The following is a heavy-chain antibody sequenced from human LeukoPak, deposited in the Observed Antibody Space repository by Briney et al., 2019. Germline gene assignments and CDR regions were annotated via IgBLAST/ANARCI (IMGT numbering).Heavy chain of an antibody. J-gene: IGHJ4*02. V-gene: IGHV3-74*03. D-gene: IGHD7-27*01. CDR2: INSDGSIT. Sequence: GGSLRLSCAASGFTFSSYWMHWVRQTPGKGLVWVSRINSDGSITTYADSVKGRFTISRDNAKNTLYLQMNSLRAEDTAVYYCASGDRGYFDYWGQGTLVTVSS. CDR3: ASGDRGYFDY. CDR1: GFTFSSYW.